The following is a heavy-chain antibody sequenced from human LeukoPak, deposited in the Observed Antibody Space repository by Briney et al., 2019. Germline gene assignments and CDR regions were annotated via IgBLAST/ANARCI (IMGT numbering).Heavy chain of an antibody. V-gene: IGHV3-23*01. CDR2: ISGSGGST. CDR3: AKSKVVAATPDY. Sequence: GGSLRLSCAASGFTFDDYAMHWVRQAPGKGLEWVSAISGSGGSTYYADSVKGRFTISRDNSKNTLYLQMNSLRAEDTAVYYCAKSKVVAATPDYWGQGTLVTVSS. D-gene: IGHD2-15*01. J-gene: IGHJ4*02. CDR1: GFTFDDYA.